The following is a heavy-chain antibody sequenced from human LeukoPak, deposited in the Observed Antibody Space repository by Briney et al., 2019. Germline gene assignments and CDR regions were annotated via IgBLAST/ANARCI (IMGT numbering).Heavy chain of an antibody. J-gene: IGHJ5*02. CDR1: GYTFTSYG. CDR2: ISAYNGNT. CDR3: ARDLITKVRGVMSWFDP. D-gene: IGHD3-10*01. Sequence: GASVKVSCKASGYTFTSYGISWVRQAPGQGLEWMGWISAYNGNTNYAQKLQGRVTMTTDTSTSTAYMELRSLRSDDTAVYYCARDLITKVRGVMSWFDPWGQGTLVTVSS. V-gene: IGHV1-18*01.